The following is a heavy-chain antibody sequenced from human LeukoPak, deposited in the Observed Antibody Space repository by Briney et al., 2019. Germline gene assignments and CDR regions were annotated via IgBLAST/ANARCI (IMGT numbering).Heavy chain of an antibody. V-gene: IGHV3-30*18. Sequence: GGSLRLSCAVSGFTFSSYGMHWVRQAPGKGLEWVAVISYDGSNKYYADSVKGRFTISRDNSKNTLYLQMNSLRAEDTAVYYCAKGARGYFDWLLVDYWGQGTLVTVSS. CDR1: GFTFSSYG. D-gene: IGHD3-9*01. CDR3: AKGARGYFDWLLVDY. CDR2: ISYDGSNK. J-gene: IGHJ4*02.